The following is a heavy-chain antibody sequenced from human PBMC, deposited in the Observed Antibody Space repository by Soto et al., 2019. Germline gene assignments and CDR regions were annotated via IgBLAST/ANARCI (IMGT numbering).Heavy chain of an antibody. V-gene: IGHV3-48*02. CDR3: AREMGACSDSSCYPGPYDS. CDR1: VFTFTSYS. Sequence: LRLCGAASVFTFTSYSMNWVRQAPGQGLEWVSYITSMSTTIKYADSVKGRFTVSRDNAKNSLYLQLNSLRDEDTAVYYCAREMGACSDSSCYPGPYDSWGQGTLVTVSS. CDR2: ITSMSTTI. D-gene: IGHD3-16*01. J-gene: IGHJ5*02.